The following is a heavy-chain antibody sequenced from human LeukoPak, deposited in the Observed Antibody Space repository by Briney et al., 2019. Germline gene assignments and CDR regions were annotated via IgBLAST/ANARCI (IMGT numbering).Heavy chain of an antibody. CDR3: AKGSILTGYYCFDY. V-gene: IGHV3-21*04. CDR1: GFTFSSYT. D-gene: IGHD3-9*01. Sequence: PGGSLRLSCAASGFTFSSYTMNWVRQAPGKGLEWVSSITSSSSYIYYADSVKGRFTISRDNSKNTLYLQMNSLRAEDTAVYYCAKGSILTGYYCFDYWGQGTLVTVSS. CDR2: ITSSSSYI. J-gene: IGHJ4*02.